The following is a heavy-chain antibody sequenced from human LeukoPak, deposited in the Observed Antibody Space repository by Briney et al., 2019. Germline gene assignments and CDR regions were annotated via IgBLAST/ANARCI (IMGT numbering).Heavy chain of an antibody. CDR1: GYSISSNSYY. CDR3: ARRSGLRYFDWLVGSTEYFDY. V-gene: IGHV4-39*01. CDR2: IYYSGST. D-gene: IGHD3-9*01. Sequence: SETLSLTCTVSGYSISSNSYYWGWIRQPPGKGLEWIGSIYYSGSTYYNPSLKSRVTISVDTSKNQFSLKLSSVTAADTAVYYCARRSGLRYFDWLVGSTEYFDYWGQGTLVTVSS. J-gene: IGHJ4*02.